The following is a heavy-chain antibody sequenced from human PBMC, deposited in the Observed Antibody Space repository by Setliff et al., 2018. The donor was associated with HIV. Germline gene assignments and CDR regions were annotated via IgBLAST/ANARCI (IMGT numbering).Heavy chain of an antibody. D-gene: IGHD6-25*01. Sequence: GESLKISCQASGYSFTSYWINWVRQMPGKGLEWMGRIDPSDSYVSYSPSFRGHVTVSADKSISTAYLQRTTLKASDTAMYYCVRYIGAAAGYIDHWGQGTLVTVSS. CDR3: VRYIGAAAGYIDH. V-gene: IGHV5-10-1*01. CDR2: IDPSDSYV. J-gene: IGHJ4*02. CDR1: GYSFTSYW.